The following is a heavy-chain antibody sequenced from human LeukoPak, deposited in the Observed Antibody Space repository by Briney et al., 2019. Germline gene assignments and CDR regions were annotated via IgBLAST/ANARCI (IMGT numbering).Heavy chain of an antibody. CDR1: GFTVSSNY. J-gene: IGHJ3*02. CDR2: IYSGGST. V-gene: IGHV3-66*01. Sequence: PGGSLRLSCAASGFTVSSNYMSWVRQAPGKGLGWVSVIYSGGSTYYADSVKGRFTISRDNSKHTLYLQMNSLRAEDTAVYYCAGGPDRDAFDIWGQGTMVTVSS. CDR3: AGGPDRDAFDI. D-gene: IGHD3-22*01.